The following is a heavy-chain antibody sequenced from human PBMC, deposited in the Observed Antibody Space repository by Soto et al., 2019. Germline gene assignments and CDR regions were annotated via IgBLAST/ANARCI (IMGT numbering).Heavy chain of an antibody. V-gene: IGHV1-69*13. CDR3: ARLIAARPPPERGDY. D-gene: IGHD6-6*01. Sequence: GASVQVSCKASGGTFSSYASSWVRQATGQGLEWMGGIIPIFGTANYAQKFRGRVTITADESTSTAYMELSSLRSEDTAVYYCARLIAARPPPERGDYWGQGTLVTVSS. CDR2: IIPIFGTA. J-gene: IGHJ4*02. CDR1: GGTFSSYA.